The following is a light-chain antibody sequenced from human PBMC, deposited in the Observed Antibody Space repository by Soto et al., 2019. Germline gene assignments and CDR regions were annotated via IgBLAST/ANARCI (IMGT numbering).Light chain of an antibody. CDR3: QQRSNWPIT. Sequence: EIVLTQSPATLSLSPGERATLSCRTSQSVSSYFAWYQQKPGRAPRLLIYDASNRATGIPARFIGSGSGTDFTXTXSSXEXXDFAVYYCQQRSNWPITFGQGTRLEIK. V-gene: IGKV3-11*01. J-gene: IGKJ5*01. CDR2: DAS. CDR1: QSVSSY.